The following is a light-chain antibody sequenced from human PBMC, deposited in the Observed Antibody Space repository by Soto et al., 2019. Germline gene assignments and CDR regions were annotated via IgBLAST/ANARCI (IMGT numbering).Light chain of an antibody. CDR3: QQYGSSALT. CDR2: CAS. V-gene: IGKV3-20*01. J-gene: IGKJ4*01. Sequence: EIVLTQSPGTLSSAPGERATLSCRLSQSVSSIYLAWYQQKPGQAPTLLIYCASSRATGITDRFSGSGSGTDFTLPISTLQPEDFGVYYCQQYGSSALTFGGGAKVDIK. CDR1: QSVSSIY.